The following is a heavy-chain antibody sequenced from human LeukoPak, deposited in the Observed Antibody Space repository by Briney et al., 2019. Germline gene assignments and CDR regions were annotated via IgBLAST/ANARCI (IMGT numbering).Heavy chain of an antibody. D-gene: IGHD3-22*01. CDR2: IYPGDSDT. CDR1: GYSFTSYW. J-gene: IGHJ1*01. V-gene: IGHV5-51*01. Sequence: GESLKISCQGSGYSFTSYWIGWVRQMPGKGLEWMGIIYPGDSDTRYSPSFQGQVTISADKSISTAYLQWSSLKASDTAMYYCASPRSDSSGYYSGDFQHWGQGTLVTVSS. CDR3: ASPRSDSSGYYSGDFQH.